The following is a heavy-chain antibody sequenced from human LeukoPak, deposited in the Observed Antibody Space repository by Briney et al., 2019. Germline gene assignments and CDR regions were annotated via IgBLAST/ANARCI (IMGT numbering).Heavy chain of an antibody. CDR1: GYSFTSYW. D-gene: IGHD3-10*01. V-gene: IGHV5-51*01. CDR3: ARLGYYGSGSLNAFDI. J-gene: IGHJ3*02. Sequence: GESLKISCNGSGYSFTSYWIGWVRQMPGKGLEWMGIIYPGDSDTRYSPSFQGQVTISADKSISTAYLQWSSLKASDTAMYYCARLGYYGSGSLNAFDIWGQGTMVTVSS. CDR2: IYPGDSDT.